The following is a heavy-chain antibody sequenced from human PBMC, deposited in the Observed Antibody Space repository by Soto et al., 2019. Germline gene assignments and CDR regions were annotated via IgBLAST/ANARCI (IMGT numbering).Heavy chain of an antibody. D-gene: IGHD2-2*02. CDR1: GFTFSNAW. CDR2: IKSKTDGGTT. CDR3: TTDFGPQAIPSGPALPAYYYYYYMDV. V-gene: IGHV3-15*01. J-gene: IGHJ6*03. Sequence: GGSLRLSCAASGFTFSNAWMSWVRQAPGKGLEWVGRIKSKTDGGTTDYAAPVKGRFTISRDDSKNTLYLQMNSLKTEDTAVYYCTTDFGPQAIPSGPALPAYYYYYYMDVWGKGTTVTVSS.